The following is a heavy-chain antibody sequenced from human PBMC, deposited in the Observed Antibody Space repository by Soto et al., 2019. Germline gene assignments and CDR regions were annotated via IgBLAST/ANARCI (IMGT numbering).Heavy chain of an antibody. J-gene: IGHJ6*02. CDR3: AREGSSSWSIRRDDYGMDV. D-gene: IGHD6-13*01. Sequence: QVQLVQSGAEVKKPGASVKVSCKASGYTFTSYGISWVRQAPGQGLEWMGWISAYNGNTNYAQKLQGRVTMTTDTSTSTANMEMRSLRSDDTAVYYCAREGSSSWSIRRDDYGMDVWGQGTTVTVSS. CDR1: GYTFTSYG. CDR2: ISAYNGNT. V-gene: IGHV1-18*01.